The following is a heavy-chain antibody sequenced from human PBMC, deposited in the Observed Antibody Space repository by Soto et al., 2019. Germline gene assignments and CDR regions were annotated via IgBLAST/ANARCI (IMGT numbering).Heavy chain of an antibody. J-gene: IGHJ4*02. CDR1: GGSISNGDYY. CDR2: IHYSGST. Sequence: PSETLSLTCTVSGGSISNGDYYWSWIRQPPGKGLEWIGCIHYSGSTYYNPSLKSQVTMSGDTSKNQFSLKLSSVTAADTAMYYCVSSSGVTYYFDSWGQGTLVTVS. CDR3: VSSSGVTYYFDS. D-gene: IGHD3-3*01. V-gene: IGHV4-30-4*01.